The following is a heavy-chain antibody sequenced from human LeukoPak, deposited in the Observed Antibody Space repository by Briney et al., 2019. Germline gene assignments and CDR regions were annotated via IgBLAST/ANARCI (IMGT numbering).Heavy chain of an antibody. V-gene: IGHV1-18*04. CDR3: ARVRVYDYVWGSYRYFDY. Sequence: ASVKVSCKASGYTFTSYGISWVRQAPGQGLEWMGWISAYSGNTNYAQKLQGRVTMTTDTSTSTAYMELRSLRSDDTAVYYCARVRVYDYVWGSYRYFDYWGQGTLVTVSS. CDR2: ISAYSGNT. CDR1: GYTFTSYG. J-gene: IGHJ4*02. D-gene: IGHD3-16*02.